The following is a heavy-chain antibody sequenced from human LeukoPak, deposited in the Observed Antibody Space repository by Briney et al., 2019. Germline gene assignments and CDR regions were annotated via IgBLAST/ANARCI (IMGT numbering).Heavy chain of an antibody. D-gene: IGHD6-19*01. Sequence: ASVNVSCKASGYTFTSYDINWVRPATGQGLEWMGWMNPNSGNTGYAQKFQGRVTMTRNTSISTAYMELSSLRSEDTAVYYCARGSGMAVAGDYFQHWGQGTLVTVSS. CDR1: GYTFTSYD. J-gene: IGHJ1*01. V-gene: IGHV1-8*01. CDR2: MNPNSGNT. CDR3: ARGSGMAVAGDYFQH.